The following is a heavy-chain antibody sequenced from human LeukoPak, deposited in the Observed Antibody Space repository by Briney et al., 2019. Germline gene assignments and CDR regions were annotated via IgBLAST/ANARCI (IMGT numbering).Heavy chain of an antibody. CDR3: AAPSGYDFEYYFDY. CDR1: GFTFSSYA. CDR2: ISGSGGST. D-gene: IGHD5-12*01. V-gene: IGHV3-23*01. J-gene: IGHJ4*02. Sequence: GGSLRLSCAASGFTFSSYAVSWVRQAPGKGLEWVSAISGSGGSTYYADSVKGRFTISRDNSKNTLYLQMNSLRAEDTAVYYCAAPSGYDFEYYFDYWGQGTLVTVSS.